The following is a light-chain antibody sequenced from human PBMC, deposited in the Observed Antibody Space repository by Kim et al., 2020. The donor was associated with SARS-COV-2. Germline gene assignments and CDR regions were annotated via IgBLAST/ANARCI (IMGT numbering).Light chain of an antibody. CDR2: RNN. J-gene: IGLJ3*02. CDR3: SAWDSSLSAWV. Sequence: QAGLTQPPSVSKGLRQTATLSCTGNNNSVGNQGAAWLQQHQGHPPKLLSYRNNNRPSGISERFSASRSGNTASLTITGLQPEDEADYYCSAWDSSLSAWVFGGGTKLTVL. CDR1: NNSVGNQG. V-gene: IGLV10-54*01.